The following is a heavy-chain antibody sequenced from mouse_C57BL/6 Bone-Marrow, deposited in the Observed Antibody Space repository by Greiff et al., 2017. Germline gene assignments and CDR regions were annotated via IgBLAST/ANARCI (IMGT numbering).Heavy chain of an antibody. V-gene: IGHV14-4*01. D-gene: IGHD4-1*01. Sequence: VQLQQSGAELVRPGASVKLSCTASGFNIKDDYMHWVNQRPEQGLEWIGWIDPENGDTEYASKFQGKATITADTSSNTAYLQLSSLTSEDTAVYYCTTWDGAMDYWGQGTSVTVSS. CDR3: TTWDGAMDY. CDR1: GFNIKDDY. J-gene: IGHJ4*01. CDR2: IDPENGDT.